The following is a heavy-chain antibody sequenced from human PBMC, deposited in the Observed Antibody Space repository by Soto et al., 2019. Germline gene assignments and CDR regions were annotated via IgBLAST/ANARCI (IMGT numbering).Heavy chain of an antibody. J-gene: IGHJ4*02. CDR1: GFTFTSSA. V-gene: IGHV1-58*01. D-gene: IGHD1-26*01. CDR3: AARYSGWSPNFDY. CDR2: IVVGSGNT. Sequence: SVKVSCKASGFTFTSSAVQWVRRARGQRLEWIGWIVVGSGNTNYAQKFQERVAITRDMSTSTAYIELSSLRSEDTAVYYCAARYSGWSPNFDYWGQGTLVTVSS.